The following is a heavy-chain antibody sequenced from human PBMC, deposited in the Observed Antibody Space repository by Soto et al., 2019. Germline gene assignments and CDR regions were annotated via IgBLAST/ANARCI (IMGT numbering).Heavy chain of an antibody. J-gene: IGHJ2*01. CDR3: AGDPVSSICPFDV. CDR1: GYTFSDYY. Sequence: QVQLVQSGAEVKKPGASVKVSCKASGYTFSDYYMHWVRQAPGQGLEWMGFINSKSGATNYAQKFQGRATMSEDTSIRTAYMELSNMSSDDTAFYYCAGDPVSSICPFDVWGRGTLVTVSS. V-gene: IGHV1-2*02. CDR2: INSKSGAT.